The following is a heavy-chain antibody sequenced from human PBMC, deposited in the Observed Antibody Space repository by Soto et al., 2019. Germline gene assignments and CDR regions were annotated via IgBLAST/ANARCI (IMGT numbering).Heavy chain of an antibody. J-gene: IGHJ4*02. CDR2: IYYSGST. CDR3: ARYDSYGSFIIDY. V-gene: IGHV4-59*08. Sequence: QVQLQESGPGLVKPSETLSLTCTVSGGSISSYYWSWIRQPPGKGLEWIGYIYYSGSTNYNPSLKSRVTISVDTSKNQFSLKLSSVTAADTAVYYCARYDSYGSFIIDYWGQGTLVTVSS. D-gene: IGHD5-18*01. CDR1: GGSISSYY.